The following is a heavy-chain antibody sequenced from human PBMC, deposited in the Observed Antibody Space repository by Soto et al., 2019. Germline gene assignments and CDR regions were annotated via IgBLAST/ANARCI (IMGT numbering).Heavy chain of an antibody. Sequence: EVHLLESGGALVQPGGSLRLSCEASGFTYVKYAMSWVRQAPGKGLEWVSGISGDAGRTFYADSVKGRFTISRDNSKNTVYLQMNSLRVDDTAVYYCVKDTVVVINGGDFDYWGQGTLVTVSS. J-gene: IGHJ4*02. V-gene: IGHV3-23*01. CDR1: GFTYVKYA. D-gene: IGHD3-22*01. CDR3: VKDTVVVINGGDFDY. CDR2: ISGDAGRT.